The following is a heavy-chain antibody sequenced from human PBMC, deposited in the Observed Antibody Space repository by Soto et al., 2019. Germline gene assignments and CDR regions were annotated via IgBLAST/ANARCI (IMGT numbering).Heavy chain of an antibody. V-gene: IGHV4-61*01. CDR3: ARLRLHGGGDP. CDR1: GGSVSSGSYY. Sequence: QVQLQESGPGLVKPSETLSLTCTVSGGSVSSGSYYWSWIRQPPGKGLEWIGYIYYSGSTNYNPSLKSRVTISVDTSKNQFSLKLSSVTAADTAVYYCARLRLHGGGDPWGQGTLVTVSS. D-gene: IGHD5-12*01. CDR2: IYYSGST. J-gene: IGHJ5*02.